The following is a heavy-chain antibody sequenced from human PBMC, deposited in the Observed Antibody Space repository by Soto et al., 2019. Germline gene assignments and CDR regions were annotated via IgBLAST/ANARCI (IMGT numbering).Heavy chain of an antibody. CDR1: GGSVSSGSYY. J-gene: IGHJ3*02. CDR3: ARDRGWQLGYTFAI. CDR2: IYYSGST. Sequence: QVQLQESGPGLVKPSETLSLTCTVSGGSVSSGSYYWSWIRQPPGKGLEWIGYIYYSGSTNYNPSLKSRVTISVDTSKNQFSLKLSSVTAADTAVYYCARDRGWQLGYTFAIWGQGTMVTVSS. V-gene: IGHV4-61*01. D-gene: IGHD6-13*01.